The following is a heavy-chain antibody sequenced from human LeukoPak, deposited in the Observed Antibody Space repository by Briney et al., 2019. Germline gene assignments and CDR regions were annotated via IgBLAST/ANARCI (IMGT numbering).Heavy chain of an antibody. J-gene: IGHJ4*02. Sequence: GGSLRLSCTASRFRFSYYSMNWVRQAPGKGLEWVSSISSSSGYIYYAHSVRGRFTVSRDNAKNSLYLQMNSLRAEDTGVYYCARESCSGGDCYSYFEYWGQGTLVTVSS. V-gene: IGHV3-21*01. CDR2: ISSSSGYI. D-gene: IGHD2-15*01. CDR1: RFRFSYYS. CDR3: ARESCSGGDCYSYFEY.